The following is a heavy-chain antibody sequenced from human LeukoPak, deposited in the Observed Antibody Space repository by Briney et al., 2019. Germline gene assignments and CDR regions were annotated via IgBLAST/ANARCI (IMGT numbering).Heavy chain of an antibody. CDR2: SDPEDGET. CDR3: ATMAGTYHLH. CDR1: GYTLTELA. D-gene: IGHD3-10*01. J-gene: IGHJ4*02. V-gene: IGHV1-24*01. Sequence: ASVKVSCKVSGYTLTELAIHWVRQAPGKGLEWMGGSDPEDGETIYAQKFQGRVTMTEDTNTDTAHMELSSLTSEDTAVYFCATMAGTYHLHWGQGTLVTVSS.